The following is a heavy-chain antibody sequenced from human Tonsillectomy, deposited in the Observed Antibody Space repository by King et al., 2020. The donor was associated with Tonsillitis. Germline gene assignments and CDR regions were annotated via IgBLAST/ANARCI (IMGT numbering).Heavy chain of an antibody. CDR3: ARETIFDGESMSSFDL. J-gene: IGHJ5*02. D-gene: IGHD2-21*01. V-gene: IGHV1-2*02. CDR1: GYTFSGCY. CDR2: INHHNGLT. Sequence: VQLVESGTEVKRPGASVKVSCPASGYTFSGCYIHWVRQAPGQGLEWMGWINHHNGLTKYAQKFQDRVTMTRDTSADTANMELTRLGSDDTAVYYCARETIFDGESMSSFDLWGQGTLVSVS.